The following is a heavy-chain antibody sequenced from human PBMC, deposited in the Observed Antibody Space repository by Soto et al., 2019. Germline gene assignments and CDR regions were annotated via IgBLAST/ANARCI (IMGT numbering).Heavy chain of an antibody. D-gene: IGHD5-12*01. CDR1: GFSLTTTGVA. J-gene: IGHJ5*02. V-gene: IGHV2-5*02. Sequence: QIALKESGPTLVKPTQTLTLTCTFSGFSLTTTGVAVGWIRQSPEKALEWLALIYWDGDQSYNPSLRNRLTIXXDXAXXQVVLRTTNMDPADSATYFCVHRPATMAGKQWFDTWGQGTLVTVSS. CDR3: VHRPATMAGKQWFDT. CDR2: IYWDGDQ.